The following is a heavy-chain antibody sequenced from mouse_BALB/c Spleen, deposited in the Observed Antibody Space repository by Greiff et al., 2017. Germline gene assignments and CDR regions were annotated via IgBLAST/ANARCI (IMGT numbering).Heavy chain of an antibody. CDR1: GFTFSSYG. Sequence: EVQRVESGGDLVKPGGSLKLSCAASGFTFSSYGMSWVRQTPDKRLEWVATISSGGSYTYYPDSVKGRFTISRDNAKNTLYLQMSSLRSEDTAMYYCARDAGYYGSSYAMDDWGQGTSVTVSS. CDR2: ISSGGSYT. CDR3: ARDAGYYGSSYAMDD. J-gene: IGHJ4*01. V-gene: IGHV5-6*01. D-gene: IGHD1-1*01.